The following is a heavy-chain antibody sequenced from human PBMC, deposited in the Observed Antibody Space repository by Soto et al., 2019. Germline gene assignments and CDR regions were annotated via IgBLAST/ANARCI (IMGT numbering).Heavy chain of an antibody. CDR2: INHSGST. CDR1: GGSFSGYY. Sequence: SETVSQTCAVLGGSFSGYYWSWIRQPPGKGLEWIGEINHSGSTNYNPSLKSRVTISVDTSKNQFSLKLSSVTAADTAVYYCARGTTTVVTPSWFDPWGQG. D-gene: IGHD4-17*01. CDR3: ARGTTTVVTPSWFDP. V-gene: IGHV4-34*01. J-gene: IGHJ5*02.